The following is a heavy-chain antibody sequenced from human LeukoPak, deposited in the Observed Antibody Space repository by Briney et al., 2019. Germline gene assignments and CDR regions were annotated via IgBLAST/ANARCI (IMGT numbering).Heavy chain of an antibody. Sequence: GGSLRLSCAASGFTFDDYAMHWVRQAPGKGLEWVSGISWNSGSIGYADSVKGRFTISRDNAKNSLYLQMNSLRAEDMALYYCAKDRLGSYYYYHMDVWGKGTTVTVSS. CDR3: AKDRLGSYYYYHMDV. J-gene: IGHJ6*03. V-gene: IGHV3-9*03. CDR2: ISWNSGSI. D-gene: IGHD6-25*01. CDR1: GFTFDDYA.